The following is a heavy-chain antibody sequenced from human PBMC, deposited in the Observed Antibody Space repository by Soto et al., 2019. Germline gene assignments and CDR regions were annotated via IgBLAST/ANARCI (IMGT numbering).Heavy chain of an antibody. CDR1: GYTFPDHY. V-gene: IGHV1-2*02. Sequence: SSVQVSCMASGYTFPDHYIHWVRQAPGQGLEGMGWINPKSGVRNSAQKFQGRITMTRDTSITTAYLELSSLRSDDTAVYYCARGPKHTRRHSNSGFVPYYRGR. J-gene: IGHJ2*01. CDR3: ARGPKHTRRHSNSGFVPYY. CDR2: INPKSGVR. D-gene: IGHD3-22*01.